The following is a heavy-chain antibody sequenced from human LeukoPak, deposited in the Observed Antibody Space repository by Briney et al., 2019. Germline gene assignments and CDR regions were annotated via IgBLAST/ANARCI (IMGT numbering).Heavy chain of an antibody. V-gene: IGHV5-51*01. CDR1: GYTFTSYW. J-gene: IGHJ6*03. Sequence: GESLKISCETSGYTFTSYWIAWVRQMPGIGLEWTGIIYPGDSDTRYSPSFQGQVTISADKSISTAYLQWSSLKASDSAMYYCARIKGYCRDTTCPSNFYYYMDVWGKGTTVTISS. CDR3: ARIKGYCRDTTCPSNFYYYMDV. D-gene: IGHD2-2*01. CDR2: IYPGDSDT.